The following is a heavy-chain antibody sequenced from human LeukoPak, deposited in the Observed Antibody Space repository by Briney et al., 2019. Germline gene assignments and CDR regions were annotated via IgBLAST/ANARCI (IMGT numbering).Heavy chain of an antibody. V-gene: IGHV3-23*01. J-gene: IGHJ5*02. D-gene: IGHD3-10*01. CDR1: GFTFSSYA. CDR2: ISGSGGST. Sequence: SGGSLRLSCAASGFTFSSYAMSWVRQAPGKGLEWVSAISGSGGSTYYADSVKGRFTISRDNAKNSLYLQMNSLRAEDTAVYYCARPADVLLWFGAFDPWGQGTLVTVSS. CDR3: ARPADVLLWFGAFDP.